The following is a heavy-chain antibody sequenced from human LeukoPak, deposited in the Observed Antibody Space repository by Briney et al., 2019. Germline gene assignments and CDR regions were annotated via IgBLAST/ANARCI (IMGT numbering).Heavy chain of an antibody. CDR2: IYYSGST. Sequence: SETLSLTCTVSGGSISSYYWSWIRQPPGKGLEWIGYIYYSGSTNYNPSLKSRVTISVDTSKNQFSLKLSSVTAADTAVYYCARVYSGSYSYYYYYYMGVWGKGTTDTISS. D-gene: IGHD1-26*01. CDR3: ARVYSGSYSYYYYYYMGV. J-gene: IGHJ6*03. V-gene: IGHV4-59*01. CDR1: GGSISSYY.